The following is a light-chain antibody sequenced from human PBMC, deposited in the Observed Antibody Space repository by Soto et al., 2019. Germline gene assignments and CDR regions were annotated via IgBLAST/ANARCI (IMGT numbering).Light chain of an antibody. CDR1: QSISSY. CDR3: QQSYSSPPT. Sequence: DIHMTQSPSSLSSSLGDRVTITCLASQSISSYLNWYQQKPGKAPNLLIYAASSLHSGVPSRFSGSGSGTDFTLTISSLQPEDFATYYCQQSYSSPPTFGQGTKVDIK. V-gene: IGKV1-39*01. J-gene: IGKJ1*01. CDR2: AAS.